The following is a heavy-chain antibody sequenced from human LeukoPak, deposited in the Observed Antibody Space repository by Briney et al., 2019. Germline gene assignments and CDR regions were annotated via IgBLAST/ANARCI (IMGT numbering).Heavy chain of an antibody. CDR1: GFTFSSYW. Sequence: GGSLRLSCAASGFTFSSYWMSWVRQAPGKGLERVADIKQDGSEKYYVDSVKGRFTISRDNAKNSLYLQMNSLRAEDTAVYYCVVAIYRVVYWGQGTLVTVSS. J-gene: IGHJ4*02. CDR3: VVAIYRVVY. D-gene: IGHD2-21*01. CDR2: IKQDGSEK. V-gene: IGHV3-7*01.